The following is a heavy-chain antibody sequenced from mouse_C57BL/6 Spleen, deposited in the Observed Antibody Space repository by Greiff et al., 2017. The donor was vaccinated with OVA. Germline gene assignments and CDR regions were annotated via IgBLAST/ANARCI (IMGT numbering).Heavy chain of an antibody. CDR3: ARRGTTVVARDYAMDY. Sequence: EVKVVESGGGLVKPGGSLKLSCAASGFTFSDYGMHWVRQAPEKGLEWVAHISSGSSTIYYADTVKGRFTISRDNAKNTLFLQMTSLRSEDTAMYYCARRGTTVVARDYAMDYWGQGTSVTVSS. CDR1: GFTFSDYG. V-gene: IGHV5-17*01. CDR2: ISSGSSTI. D-gene: IGHD1-1*01. J-gene: IGHJ4*01.